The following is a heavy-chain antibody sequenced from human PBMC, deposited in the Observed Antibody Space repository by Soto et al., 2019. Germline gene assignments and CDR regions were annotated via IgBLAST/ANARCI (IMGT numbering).Heavy chain of an antibody. CDR2: ISGSAGSA. Sequence: GGSLRLSCAASGFTFSSYAMSWVRQAPGKGLEWVSSISGSAGSAYYADSVKGRFTISRDNSMNTLYLQMTSLRAEDSALYYCAKARSGYSYAYNFDYWGQGALVTVSS. CDR3: AKARSGYSYAYNFDY. D-gene: IGHD5-18*01. CDR1: GFTFSSYA. J-gene: IGHJ4*02. V-gene: IGHV3-23*01.